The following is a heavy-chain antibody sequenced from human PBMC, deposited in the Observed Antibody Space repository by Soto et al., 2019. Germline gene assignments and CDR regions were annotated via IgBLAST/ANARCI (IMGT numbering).Heavy chain of an antibody. V-gene: IGHV3-33*01. D-gene: IGHD3-10*01. CDR1: GFTFSSYG. J-gene: IGHJ5*02. CDR2: IWYDGSNK. Sequence: GGSLRLSCAASGFTFSSYGMHWVRQAPGKGLEWVAVIWYDGSNKYYADSVKGRFTISRDNSKNTLYLQMNSLRAEDTAVYYCARDGGFGELPFAGWFDPWGQGTLVTVSS. CDR3: ARDGGFGELPFAGWFDP.